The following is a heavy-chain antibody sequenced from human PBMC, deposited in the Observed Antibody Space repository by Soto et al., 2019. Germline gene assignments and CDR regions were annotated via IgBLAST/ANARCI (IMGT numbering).Heavy chain of an antibody. CDR2: IHPSNGGT. J-gene: IGHJ6*03. Sequence: ASVKVSCKASGYSFTGNSIHWVRQAPGQGLEWMGWIHPSNGGTNYAQKGQGWVTMTRDTSTSTAYMDLRTLRSDDTGVYYCARGRAVTTSWPPVYYYYMDVWGKGTTVTVSS. CDR1: GYSFTGNS. CDR3: ARGRAVTTSWPPVYYYYMDV. D-gene: IGHD4-4*01. V-gene: IGHV1-2*04.